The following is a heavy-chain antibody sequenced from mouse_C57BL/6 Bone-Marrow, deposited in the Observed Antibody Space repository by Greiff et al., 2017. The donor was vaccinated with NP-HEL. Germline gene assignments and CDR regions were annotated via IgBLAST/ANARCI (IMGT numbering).Heavy chain of an antibody. CDR2: IYPGSGST. J-gene: IGHJ3*01. Sequence: QVQLQQSGAELVKPGASVKMSCKASGYTFTSYWITWVKQRPGQGLEWIGDIYPGSGSTNYNEKFKSKATLTVDTSSSTAYMQLSSLTSEDSAVYYCARDGYGSSYRFAYWGQGTLVTVSA. CDR1: GYTFTSYW. CDR3: ARDGYGSSYRFAY. V-gene: IGHV1-55*01. D-gene: IGHD1-1*01.